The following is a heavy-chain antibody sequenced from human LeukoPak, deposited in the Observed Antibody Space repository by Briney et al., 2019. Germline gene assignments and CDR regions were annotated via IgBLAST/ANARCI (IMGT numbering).Heavy chain of an antibody. CDR2: VSGSAYSK. CDR3: ARAKYSGSYYDY. D-gene: IGHD1-26*01. CDR1: GFTFNSYS. Sequence: PGGSLRLSCAASGFTFNSYSMGWVRQAPGQGLEWVSAVSGSAYSKYYADSVKGRFTISRDNSKNTLYLQTNSLRAEDTAVYYCARAKYSGSYYDYWGQGTLVTVSS. V-gene: IGHV3-23*01. J-gene: IGHJ4*02.